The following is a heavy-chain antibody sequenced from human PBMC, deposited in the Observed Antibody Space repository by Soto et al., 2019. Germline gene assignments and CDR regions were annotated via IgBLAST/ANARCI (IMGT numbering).Heavy chain of an antibody. D-gene: IGHD1-1*01. CDR3: ATGVNWAFYDS. CDR1: GFTFSSYG. J-gene: IGHJ4*02. Sequence: GGSLRLSCAASGFTFSSYGMTWVRQASGKGLEWVSTISSRGGSTYYADFVKGRFTISRDNSKNTLDLLMSSLRAEDTALYYCATGVNWAFYDSWGQGTLVTVSS. V-gene: IGHV3-23*01. CDR2: ISSRGGST.